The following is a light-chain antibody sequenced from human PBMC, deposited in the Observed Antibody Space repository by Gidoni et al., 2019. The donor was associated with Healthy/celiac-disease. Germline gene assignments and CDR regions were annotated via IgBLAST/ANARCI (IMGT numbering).Light chain of an antibody. CDR2: WAS. J-gene: IGKJ2*04. Sequence: DIVMTQSPHPLAVSLGERATINCKSRQSVLYSSNNKNYIAWYQQKPGQPPKLLIYWASTRESGVPDRFSGSGSGTDFTLTISSLQAEDVAVYYCQQYYRSPCSFGQGTKLEIK. CDR1: QSVLYSSNNKNY. V-gene: IGKV4-1*01. CDR3: QQYYRSPCS.